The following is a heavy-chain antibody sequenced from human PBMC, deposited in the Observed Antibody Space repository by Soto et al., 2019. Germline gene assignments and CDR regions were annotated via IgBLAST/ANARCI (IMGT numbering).Heavy chain of an antibody. D-gene: IGHD2-21*02. CDR2: VNAGNGNT. V-gene: IGHV1-3*01. J-gene: IGHJ4*02. CDR1: GYTFTSYA. CDR3: ARSIVVVTALDY. Sequence: ASVKVSCTASGYTFTSYAMHWVRQAPGQRLEWMGWVNAGNGNTKYSQKFQGRVTITRDTSASTAYMELSSLRSEDTAVYYCARSIVVVTALDYWGQGTLVTVSS.